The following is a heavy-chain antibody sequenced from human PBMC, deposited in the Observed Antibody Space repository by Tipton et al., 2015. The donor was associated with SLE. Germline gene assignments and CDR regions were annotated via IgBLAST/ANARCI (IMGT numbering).Heavy chain of an antibody. Sequence: GLVKPSETLSLTCTVSGASISDNYWCWIRQPTGKRLEWIGYIYSTLSTYYNPSLQNRVTISVDTSKSQFSLKLSSVTAADTAVYYCARAQGEMDAFDIWGQGTMVTVSS. D-gene: IGHD3-10*01. CDR2: IYSTLST. CDR3: ARAQGEMDAFDI. V-gene: IGHV4-59*01. CDR1: GASISDNY. J-gene: IGHJ3*02.